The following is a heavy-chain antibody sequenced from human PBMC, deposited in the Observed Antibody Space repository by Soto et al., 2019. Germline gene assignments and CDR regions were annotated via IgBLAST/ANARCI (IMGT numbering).Heavy chain of an antibody. V-gene: IGHV1-69*01. CDR2: IIPIFGTP. D-gene: IGHD3-10*01. CDR1: GGIFSTYA. CDR3: ARDRDDYGSGNYYNRIDF. J-gene: IGHJ4*02. Sequence: QVQLVQSGAEVKKPGSSVKVSRKASGGIFSTYAICWLRQAPGQGLEWMGGIIPIFGTPNYAQRFQGRVTITADESTSTAYMELSRLRSEDTAVYYCARDRDDYGSGNYYNRIDFWGQGTLVTVSS.